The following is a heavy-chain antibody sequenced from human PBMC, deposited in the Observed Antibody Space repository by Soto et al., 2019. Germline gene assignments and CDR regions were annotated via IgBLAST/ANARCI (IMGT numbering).Heavy chain of an antibody. Sequence: AETLSLTFAVSCGSISSLNWWSWVRQPPGKGLAWIGEISHSGSTKYNPSLKSRVTISVDKSQKQFSLRLRSVTAADTAIYYCASLGTTLTAFDYWGQGTLVTVSS. CDR1: CGSISSLNW. V-gene: IGHV4-4*02. D-gene: IGHD1-7*01. J-gene: IGHJ4*02. CDR3: ASLGTTLTAFDY. CDR2: ISHSGST.